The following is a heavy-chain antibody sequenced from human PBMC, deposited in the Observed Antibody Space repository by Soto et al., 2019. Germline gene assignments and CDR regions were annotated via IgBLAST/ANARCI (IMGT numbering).Heavy chain of an antibody. D-gene: IGHD3-22*01. CDR1: GGSISSKNYY. J-gene: IGHJ4*02. CDR3: ARRPSYYYDSSAFDPFDY. V-gene: IGHV4-39*01. CDR2: IYYSGTT. Sequence: QLQLQESGPGLVKPSETLSLTRSVSGGSISSKNYYWGWIRQPPAKGLEWIGIIYYSGTTYYNPSLKSRVIISVDTSKNQFSLKLSSVTAADTAVYYCARRPSYYYDSSAFDPFDYWGQGTLVTVSS.